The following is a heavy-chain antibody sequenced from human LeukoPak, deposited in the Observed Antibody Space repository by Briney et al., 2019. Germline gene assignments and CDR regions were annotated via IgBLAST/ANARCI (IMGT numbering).Heavy chain of an antibody. J-gene: IGHJ3*02. V-gene: IGHV1-46*01. CDR2: INPSGGST. CDR1: GYTFTSYY. Sequence: ASVKVSCKASGYTFTSYYMHWVRQAPGQGLEWMGIINPSGGSTSYAQKFQGRVTITADKSTSTAYMELSSLRSEDTAVYYCARSRRTLAATAFDIWGQGTMVTVSS. CDR3: ARSRRTLAATAFDI. D-gene: IGHD2-15*01.